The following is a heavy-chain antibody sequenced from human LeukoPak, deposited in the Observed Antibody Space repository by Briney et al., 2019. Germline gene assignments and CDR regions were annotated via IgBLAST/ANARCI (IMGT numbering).Heavy chain of an antibody. CDR1: GGSISSYY. CDR2: IYYSGST. D-gene: IGHD3-3*01. J-gene: IGHJ3*02. Sequence: PSETLSLTCTVSGGSISSYYWSWIRQPPGKGLEWIGYIYYSGSTNYNPSLKSRVTISVDTSKNQFSLKLSSVTAADTAVYYCARQYQESTEWALDIWGQGTMVTVSS. V-gene: IGHV4-59*08. CDR3: ARQYQESTEWALDI.